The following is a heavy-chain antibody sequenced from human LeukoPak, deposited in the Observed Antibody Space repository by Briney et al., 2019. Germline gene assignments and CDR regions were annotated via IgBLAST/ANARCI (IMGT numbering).Heavy chain of an antibody. Sequence: AGGSLRLSCEVSGFPVRSRYMTWVRQPPGKGLECVAVIYSGGTTYHIDSVKGRFTIARDISKSTMYCEMNNWRVEDTATYYCASLEGGPSDGRWGEGTLVIVSS. CDR3: ASLEGGPSDGR. V-gene: IGHV3-53*01. D-gene: IGHD3-3*01. CDR2: IYSGGTT. J-gene: IGHJ1*01. CDR1: GFPVRSRY.